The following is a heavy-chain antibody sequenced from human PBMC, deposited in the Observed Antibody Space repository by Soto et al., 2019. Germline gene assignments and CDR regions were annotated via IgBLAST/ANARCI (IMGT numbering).Heavy chain of an antibody. V-gene: IGHV1-2*02. CDR3: ARDQMGYCSGGSCYSSYGMDV. D-gene: IGHD2-15*01. Sequence: GASVKVSCKASGYTFTGYYMHWVRQAPGQGLEWMGWINPNSGGTNYAQKFQGRVTMTRDTSISTAYMELSRLRSDDTAVYYCARDQMGYCSGGSCYSSYGMDVWGQGTTVTV. CDR1: GYTFTGYY. J-gene: IGHJ6*02. CDR2: INPNSGGT.